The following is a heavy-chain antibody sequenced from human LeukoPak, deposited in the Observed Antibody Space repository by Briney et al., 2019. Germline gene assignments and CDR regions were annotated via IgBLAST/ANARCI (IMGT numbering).Heavy chain of an antibody. CDR1: GGSISSYY. CDR3: ARDSYGDLDY. Sequence: SETLSLTCTVSGGSISSYYWSWIRQPPGKGLEWIGYIYYSGSTNYNPSLKSRVTISVDTSKNQFSLKLSSVTAEDTAVYYCARDSYGDLDYWGQGTLVTVSS. D-gene: IGHD4-17*01. J-gene: IGHJ4*02. CDR2: IYYSGST. V-gene: IGHV4-59*01.